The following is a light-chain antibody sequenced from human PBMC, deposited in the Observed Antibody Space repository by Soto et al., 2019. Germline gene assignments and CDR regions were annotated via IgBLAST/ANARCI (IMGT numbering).Light chain of an antibody. Sequence: VLTQSPATLSLSPGERATLSCRASQSIHTSLAWYQQKPGQPPRLVVYDSTLRANGVPDRFGGSRCGTEFTLTINNLEPEDFAVYYCQQRNVWPPITFGQGTRLEIK. V-gene: IGKV3-11*01. CDR3: QQRNVWPPIT. CDR2: DST. J-gene: IGKJ5*01. CDR1: QSIHTS.